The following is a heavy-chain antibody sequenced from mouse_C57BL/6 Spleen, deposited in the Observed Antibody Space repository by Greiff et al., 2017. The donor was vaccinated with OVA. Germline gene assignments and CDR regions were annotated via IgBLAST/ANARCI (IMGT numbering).Heavy chain of an antibody. D-gene: IGHD1-1*01. V-gene: IGHV1-50*01. Sequence: VQLQQPGAELVKPGASVKLSCKASGYTFTSYWMQWVKQRPGQGLEWIGEIDPSDSYTNYNQKFKGKATLTVDTSSSTAYMQLSSLTSEDSAVYYCARGDYGSSYDYFDYWGQGTTLTVSS. CDR3: ARGDYGSSYDYFDY. CDR2: IDPSDSYT. J-gene: IGHJ2*01. CDR1: GYTFTSYW.